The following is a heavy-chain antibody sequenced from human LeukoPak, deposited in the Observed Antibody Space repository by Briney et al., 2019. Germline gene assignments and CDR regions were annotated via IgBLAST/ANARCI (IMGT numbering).Heavy chain of an antibody. J-gene: IGHJ1*01. CDR1: GYSFTSYW. V-gene: IGHV5-51*01. Sequence: GESLKISCKGSGYSFTSYWIGWVRQMPGKGLEWMGIIYPGDSDTRYSPSFQGHVTISADKSIRPAYLQWSSLKASDTAMYYCARAIAARPDYFQHWGQGTLVTVSS. CDR2: IYPGDSDT. D-gene: IGHD6-6*01. CDR3: ARAIAARPDYFQH.